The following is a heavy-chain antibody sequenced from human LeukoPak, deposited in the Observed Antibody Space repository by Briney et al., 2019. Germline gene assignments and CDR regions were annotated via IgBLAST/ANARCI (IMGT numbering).Heavy chain of an antibody. CDR1: GYSFTSYW. CDR3: ARGGRSSTSWGRETDY. V-gene: IGHV5-51*01. Sequence: GESLKISCKGSGYSFTSYWIGWVRQMPGKGLEWMGIIYPDDSDTRYSPSFQGQVTISADKSISTAYLQWSSLKASDTAMYYCARGGRSSTSWGRETDYWGQGTLVTVSS. D-gene: IGHD2-2*01. J-gene: IGHJ4*02. CDR2: IYPDDSDT.